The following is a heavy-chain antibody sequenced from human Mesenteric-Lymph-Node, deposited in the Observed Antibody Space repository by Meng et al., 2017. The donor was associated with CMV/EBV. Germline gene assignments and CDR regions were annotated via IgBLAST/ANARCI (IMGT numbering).Heavy chain of an antibody. V-gene: IGHV3-53*01. J-gene: IGHJ6*02. CDR3: ARDPTTLKYGTDV. Sequence: GGSLRLSCAASGFTVSSDYMSWVRQAPGKGLEWVSVIYSGGTTDYADSVKGRFTISRDNSKNTLYLQMNSLRAEDTAMYYCARDPTTLKYGTDVWGQGTTVTVSS. CDR2: IYSGGTT. CDR1: GFTVSSDY. D-gene: IGHD1-14*01.